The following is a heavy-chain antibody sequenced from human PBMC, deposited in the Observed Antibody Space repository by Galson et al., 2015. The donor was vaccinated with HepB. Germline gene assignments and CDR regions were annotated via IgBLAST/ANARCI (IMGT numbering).Heavy chain of an antibody. CDR3: AKEIMVHAGDWYFDL. CDR2: ISSGGGTQ. J-gene: IGHJ2*01. D-gene: IGHD2-8*01. Sequence: SLRLSCAASGFTFGNHGIHWVRQAPGKGLEWVAVISSGGGTQYLADSVRGRVTLTRDNPKNTVYLQMNSLGAEDAAVYYCAKEIMVHAGDWYFDLWGRGTLVTVSS. CDR1: GFTFGNHG. V-gene: IGHV3-30*18.